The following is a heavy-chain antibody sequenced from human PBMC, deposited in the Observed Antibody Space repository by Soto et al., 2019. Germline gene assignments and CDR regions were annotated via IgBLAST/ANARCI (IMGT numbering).Heavy chain of an antibody. CDR1: GFTFSSYG. CDR2: IWYDGSNK. D-gene: IGHD6-6*01. J-gene: IGHJ4*02. Sequence: GGSLRLSCAASGFTFSSYGMHWVRQAPGKGLEWVAVIWYDGSNKYYADSVKGRFTISRDNSKNTLYLQMNSLRAEDTAVYYCAREGDAIAALDYWGQGTLVTVSS. V-gene: IGHV3-33*01. CDR3: AREGDAIAALDY.